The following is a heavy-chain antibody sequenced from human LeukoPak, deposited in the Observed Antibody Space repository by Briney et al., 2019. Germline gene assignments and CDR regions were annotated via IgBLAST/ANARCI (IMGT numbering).Heavy chain of an antibody. D-gene: IGHD1-1*01. CDR1: GYTFSSYS. CDR2: ISASNGNT. V-gene: IGHV1-18*01. J-gene: IGHJ4*02. Sequence: ASVRVSCTASGYTFSSYSISWVRQAPGQGLEWMGWISASNGNTNYAQKLQDRVTMTTDTSTRTVYMQLRSLRSDDTAVYYCARDSGWELERFYFDYWGQGTLVTVSS. CDR3: ARDSGWELERFYFDY.